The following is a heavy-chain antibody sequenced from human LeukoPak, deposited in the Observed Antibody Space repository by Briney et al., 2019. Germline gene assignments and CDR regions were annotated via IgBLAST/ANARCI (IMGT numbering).Heavy chain of an antibody. CDR3: AREGVTLVRGVVLDYYGMDV. CDR2: TYYKSKWYN. Sequence: SQTLSLTCAISGDSVSSSSATWNWIRQSPSRGLEWLGRTYYKSKWYNDYAVSVKSRITINPDTSSNQFSLQLNSVTPEDTAVYYCAREGVTLVRGVVLDYYGMDVWGQGTTVTVSS. J-gene: IGHJ6*02. D-gene: IGHD3-10*01. CDR1: GDSVSSSSAT. V-gene: IGHV6-1*01.